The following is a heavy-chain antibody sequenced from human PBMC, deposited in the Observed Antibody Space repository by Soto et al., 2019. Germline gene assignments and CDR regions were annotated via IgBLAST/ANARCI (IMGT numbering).Heavy chain of an antibody. D-gene: IGHD2-15*01. Sequence: EVQLLESGGGLVQPGGSLRLSCAASGFTFSSYAMSWVRQAPGKGLEWVSAISGSGGSTYYADSVKGRFTISRDNSKNTLYLQMNSLRVEDTAVYYCAKDPPDIVVVVAASEIDYWGQGTLVTVSS. V-gene: IGHV3-23*01. CDR3: AKDPPDIVVVVAASEIDY. J-gene: IGHJ4*02. CDR1: GFTFSSYA. CDR2: ISGSGGST.